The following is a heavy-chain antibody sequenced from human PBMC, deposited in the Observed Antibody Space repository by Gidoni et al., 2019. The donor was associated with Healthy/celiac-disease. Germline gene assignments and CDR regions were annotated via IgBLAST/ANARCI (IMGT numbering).Heavy chain of an antibody. CDR2: IKSKTDGGTT. Sequence: EVQLVESGGGLVKPGGALRLSCAASGFTFSNAWMNWVRQAPGKGLEWVGRIKSKTDGGTTDYAAPVKGRFTISRDDSKNTLYLQMNSLKTEDTAVYYCTSRGDSSRNWFDPWGQGTLVTVSS. V-gene: IGHV3-15*07. CDR3: TSRGDSSRNWFDP. D-gene: IGHD3-22*01. J-gene: IGHJ5*02. CDR1: GFTFSNAW.